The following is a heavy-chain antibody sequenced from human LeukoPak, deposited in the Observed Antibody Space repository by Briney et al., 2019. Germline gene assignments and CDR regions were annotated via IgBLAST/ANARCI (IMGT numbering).Heavy chain of an antibody. CDR3: ATARDRNSVYSSLDY. Sequence: ASVKVSCKASGYIFTGYYMHWVRQAPGQGLEWMGWINPNSGGTNYAHKFQGRMTMTRDTSISTAYMALNSLRSDDTAVYYCATARDRNSVYSSLDYWGQGTLVTVSS. CDR1: GYIFTGYY. CDR2: INPNSGGT. V-gene: IGHV1-2*02. D-gene: IGHD5/OR15-5a*01. J-gene: IGHJ4*02.